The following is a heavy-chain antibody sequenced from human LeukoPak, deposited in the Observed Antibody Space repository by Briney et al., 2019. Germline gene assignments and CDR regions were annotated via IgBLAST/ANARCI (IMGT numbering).Heavy chain of an antibody. Sequence: RASVKVSCKASGYTFTSYAMHWVRQAPGQRLEWMGWINAGNGNTKYSQKFQGRVTITRDTSASTAYMELSSLRSDDTAVYYCANLMTTVTAGPFDYWGQGTLVTVSS. CDR1: GYTFTSYA. CDR3: ANLMTTVTAGPFDY. J-gene: IGHJ4*02. D-gene: IGHD4-17*01. V-gene: IGHV1-3*01. CDR2: INAGNGNT.